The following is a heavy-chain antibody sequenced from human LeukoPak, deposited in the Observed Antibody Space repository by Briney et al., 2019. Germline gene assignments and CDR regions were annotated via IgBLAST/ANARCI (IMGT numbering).Heavy chain of an antibody. V-gene: IGHV1-8*01. Sequence: ASVKVSCKASGYTFTSYDINWVRQATGQGLEWMGWMNPNSGNTGYAQKFQGRVTMTRNTSISTAYMELSSLRSEDTAVYYCASTTGYSSGWYSTYYYYGMDVWGQGTTVTVSS. CDR1: GYTFTSYD. J-gene: IGHJ6*02. CDR3: ASTTGYSSGWYSTYYYYGMDV. CDR2: MNPNSGNT. D-gene: IGHD6-19*01.